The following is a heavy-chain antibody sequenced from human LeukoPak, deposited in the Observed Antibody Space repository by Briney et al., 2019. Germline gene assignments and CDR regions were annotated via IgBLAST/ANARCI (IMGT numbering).Heavy chain of an antibody. Sequence: ASVKVSCKASGYTFTRYYMRWVGQAPGQGREGMGWINPNSGRTNYAQNFQGRVTMTRHTSISTAYMELSRLRSDDTAVYYCAREADDSSGVIDIWGQGTMVTVSS. J-gene: IGHJ3*02. CDR3: AREADDSSGVIDI. CDR2: INPNSGRT. D-gene: IGHD3-22*01. V-gene: IGHV1-2*02. CDR1: GYTFTRYY.